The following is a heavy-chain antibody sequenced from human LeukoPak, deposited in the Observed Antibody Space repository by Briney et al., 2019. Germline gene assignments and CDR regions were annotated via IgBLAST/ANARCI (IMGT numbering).Heavy chain of an antibody. CDR3: ARDSDLNGSRYYYYMDV. J-gene: IGHJ6*03. Sequence: ASVKVSCKASGYTFTGYYMHWVRQAPGQGLEWMGWINPNSGGTNYAQKFQGRFTMTRDTSISTAYMELSRLRSDDTAVYYCARDSDLNGSRYYYYMDVWGKGTMVTVS. CDR1: GYTFTGYY. V-gene: IGHV1-2*02. D-gene: IGHD3-10*01. CDR2: INPNSGGT.